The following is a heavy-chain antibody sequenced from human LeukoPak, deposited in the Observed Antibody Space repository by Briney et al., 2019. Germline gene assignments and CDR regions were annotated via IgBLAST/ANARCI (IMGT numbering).Heavy chain of an antibody. D-gene: IGHD3-10*01. Sequence: ASVKVSCKASGYTFTSYGISWVRQAPGQGLEWMGWISAYNGNTNYAQKLQGRVTMTTDTSTSTAYMELRSLRSDDTAVYYCARDSYGSGSYWRYYGMDVWGQGTTVTVSS. CDR1: GYTFTSYG. J-gene: IGHJ6*02. CDR3: ARDSYGSGSYWRYYGMDV. CDR2: ISAYNGNT. V-gene: IGHV1-18*01.